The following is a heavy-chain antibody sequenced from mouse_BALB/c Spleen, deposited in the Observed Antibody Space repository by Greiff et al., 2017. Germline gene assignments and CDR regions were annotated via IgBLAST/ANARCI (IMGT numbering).Heavy chain of an antibody. CDR1: GFTFSSYA. CDR2: ISSGGSYT. CDR3: ARCDYGSSSFAY. V-gene: IGHV5-9-4*01. Sequence: EVKVVESGGGLVKPGGSLKLSCAASGFTFSSYAMSWVRQSPEKRLAWVAEISSGGSYTYYPDTVTGRFTISRDNAKNTLYLEMSSLRSEDTAMYYCARCDYGSSSFAYWGQGTLVTVSA. J-gene: IGHJ3*01. D-gene: IGHD1-1*01.